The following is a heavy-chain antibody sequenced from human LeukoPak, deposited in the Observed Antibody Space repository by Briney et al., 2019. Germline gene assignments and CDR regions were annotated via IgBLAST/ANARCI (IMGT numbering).Heavy chain of an antibody. CDR3: ARVVSSSWYDY. J-gene: IGHJ4*02. Sequence: PSETLSLTCTVSGYSISSGYYWGWIRQPPGKGLEWIGSIYHSGSTYYNPSLKSRVTISVDTSKNQFSLKLSSVTAADTAVYYCARVVSSSWYDYWGQETLVTVSS. CDR2: IYHSGST. CDR1: GYSISSGYY. D-gene: IGHD6-13*01. V-gene: IGHV4-38-2*02.